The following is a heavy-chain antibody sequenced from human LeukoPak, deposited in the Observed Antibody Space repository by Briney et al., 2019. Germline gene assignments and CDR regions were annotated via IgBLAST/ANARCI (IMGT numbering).Heavy chain of an antibody. V-gene: IGHV1-2*02. D-gene: IGHD3-10*01. CDR1: GYXFIAYY. CDR3: ARDRPLDADDYYGFYYFDY. Sequence: ASVKVSCKASGYXFIAYYIHWVRQAPGQGLEWMGWINPNSGGTNHAQKFQGRVTMTRDTSISTAYMELSRLRSDDTAVYYCARDRPLDADDYYGFYYFDYWGQGTLVTVSS. J-gene: IGHJ4*02. CDR2: INPNSGGT.